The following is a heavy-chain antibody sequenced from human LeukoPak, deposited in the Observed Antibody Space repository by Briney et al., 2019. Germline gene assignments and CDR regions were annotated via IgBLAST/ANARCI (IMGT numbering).Heavy chain of an antibody. Sequence: NPGGPLRLSCAASGFPFDDKAMHWVRQAPGKGLEWVAGISRNSDSTGYADSVKGRFTISRDNAKNSLYLQMNSLRAEDMALYYCVKDIGSGSYRYGGYFDYWGQGTLVTVSS. CDR1: GFPFDDKA. CDR3: VKDIGSGSYRYGGYFDY. CDR2: ISRNSDST. D-gene: IGHD1-26*01. V-gene: IGHV3-9*03. J-gene: IGHJ4*02.